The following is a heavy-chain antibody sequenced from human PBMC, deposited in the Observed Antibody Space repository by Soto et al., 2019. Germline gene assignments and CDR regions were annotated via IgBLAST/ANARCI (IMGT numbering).Heavy chain of an antibody. CDR2: INAGNAKT. V-gene: IGHV1-3*01. CDR1: GYTFTSYA. CDR3: ARGEASFDF. D-gene: IGHD1-26*01. J-gene: IGHJ4*02. Sequence: GASVKVSCKDSGYTFTSYAIHWVRQAPGQRLEWMGWINAGNAKTNYSQKVQGRVTITTDTSASTAYMELTSLRSEDTAVFYCARGEASFDFWCQGTLVTVSS.